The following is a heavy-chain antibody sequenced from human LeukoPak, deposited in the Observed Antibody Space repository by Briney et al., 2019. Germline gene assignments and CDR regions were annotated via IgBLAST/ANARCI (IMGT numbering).Heavy chain of an antibody. CDR1: GYTLTELS. Sequence: ASVKVSCKVSGYTLTELSMHWVRQAPGKGLEWMGGFDPEDGETIYAQKFQGRVTMTEDTSTDTAYMELSSLRSEDTAVYYCATVPPKITMVWGVINWWFDPWGQGTLVTVSS. J-gene: IGHJ5*02. CDR2: FDPEDGET. D-gene: IGHD3-10*01. V-gene: IGHV1-24*01. CDR3: ATVPPKITMVWGVINWWFDP.